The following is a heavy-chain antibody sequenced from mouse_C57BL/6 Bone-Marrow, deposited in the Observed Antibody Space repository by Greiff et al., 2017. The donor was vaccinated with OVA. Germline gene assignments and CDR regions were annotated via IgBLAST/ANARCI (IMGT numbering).Heavy chain of an antibody. CDR2: ISYDGSN. D-gene: IGHD1-3*01. V-gene: IGHV3-6*01. CDR3: ARGRSAY. Sequence: EVQLQQSGPGLVKPSQSLSLTCSVTGYSITSGYYWNWIRQFPGNKLEWMGYISYDGSNNYNPSLKNRISITRDTSKNQFFLKLNSVTTEDTATYYCARGRSAYWGQGTLVTVSA. J-gene: IGHJ3*01. CDR1: GYSITSGYY.